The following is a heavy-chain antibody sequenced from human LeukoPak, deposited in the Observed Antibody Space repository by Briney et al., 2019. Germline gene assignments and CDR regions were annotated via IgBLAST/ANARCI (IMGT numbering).Heavy chain of an antibody. Sequence: GGSLRLSCAASRFIFTDYYMSWIRQSPGKGLEWVAYISSTSSVIHYTDSVRGRFTISRDNAKNSVFLQMDSLRAEDPAVYHCARLSGWSYHFDHWGPGILVTVPS. V-gene: IGHV3-11*01. CDR1: RFIFTDYY. CDR3: ARLSGWSYHFDH. J-gene: IGHJ4*02. CDR2: ISSTSSVI. D-gene: IGHD6-19*01.